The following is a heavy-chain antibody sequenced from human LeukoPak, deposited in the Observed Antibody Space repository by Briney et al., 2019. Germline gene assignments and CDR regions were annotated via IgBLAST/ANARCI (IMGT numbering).Heavy chain of an antibody. D-gene: IGHD4/OR15-4a*01. Sequence: ASVKVSCKASGYTFTSYGISWVRQAPGQGLEWRGWISAYNGNTNYAQKLQGRVTMTTDTSTSTAYMELRSLRSDDTAVYYCARVRLWGYGYYYYYYMDVRGKGTTVTVSS. J-gene: IGHJ6*03. CDR3: ARVRLWGYGYYYYYYMDV. CDR1: GYTFTSYG. V-gene: IGHV1-18*01. CDR2: ISAYNGNT.